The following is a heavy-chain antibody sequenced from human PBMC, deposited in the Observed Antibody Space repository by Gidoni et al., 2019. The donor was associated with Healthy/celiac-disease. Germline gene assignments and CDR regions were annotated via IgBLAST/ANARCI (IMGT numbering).Heavy chain of an antibody. CDR1: GFTFSNAW. CDR2: IKSKTDGGTT. Sequence: EVQLVESGGGLVKPGGSLRLYCAASGFTFSNAWMSWVRQAPGKGLEWVGRIKSKTDGGTTDYAAPVKGRFTISRDDSKNTLYLQMNSLKTEDTAVYYCTTDLKVAGTFDPWGQGTLVTVSS. D-gene: IGHD6-19*01. CDR3: TTDLKVAGTFDP. J-gene: IGHJ5*02. V-gene: IGHV3-15*01.